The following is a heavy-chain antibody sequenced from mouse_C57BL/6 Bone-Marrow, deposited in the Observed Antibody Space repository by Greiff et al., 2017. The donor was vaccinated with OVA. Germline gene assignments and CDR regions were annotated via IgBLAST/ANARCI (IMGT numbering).Heavy chain of an antibody. Sequence: QVQLQQSGAELARPGASVKLSCKASGYTFTSYGISWVKQRPGQGLEWIGEIYPRSGNTYYNEKFKGKATLTADKSSSTAYMELRSLTSEDSAVYFCARVWDYFDYWGQGTPLTVSS. CDR1: GYTFTSYG. CDR2: IYPRSGNT. CDR3: ARVWDYFDY. V-gene: IGHV1-81*01. J-gene: IGHJ2*01. D-gene: IGHD4-1*01.